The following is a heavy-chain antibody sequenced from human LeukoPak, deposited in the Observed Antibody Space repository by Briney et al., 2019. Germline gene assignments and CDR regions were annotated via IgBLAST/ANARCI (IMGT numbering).Heavy chain of an antibody. V-gene: IGHV1-24*01. Sequence: ASVKVSCKVSGYTITELSMHWVRQAPGKGLEWMGGFDPEDGETIYAQKFQGRVTMTEDTSTDTAYMELSSLRSEDTAVYYCATQLYSSGWYGMDVWGKGTTVTVSS. J-gene: IGHJ6*04. CDR3: ATQLYSSGWYGMDV. CDR1: GYTITELS. CDR2: FDPEDGET. D-gene: IGHD6-19*01.